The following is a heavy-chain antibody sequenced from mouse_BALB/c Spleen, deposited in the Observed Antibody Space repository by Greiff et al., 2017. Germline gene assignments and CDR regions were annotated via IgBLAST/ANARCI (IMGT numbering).Heavy chain of an antibody. Sequence: QVQLMQSGPGLVAPSQCLSITCTVSGFSFTSYGVHWVRQPPGKGLEWLGVIWAGGSTNYNSALMSRLSLSNDNSKSHVFLNMNSLLTDDTAMYYCARDDGYYVWCAYWGQGTLVTVSA. D-gene: IGHD2-3*01. CDR2: IWAGGST. CDR1: GFSFTSYG. J-gene: IGHJ3*01. CDR3: ARDDGYYVWCAY. V-gene: IGHV2-9*02.